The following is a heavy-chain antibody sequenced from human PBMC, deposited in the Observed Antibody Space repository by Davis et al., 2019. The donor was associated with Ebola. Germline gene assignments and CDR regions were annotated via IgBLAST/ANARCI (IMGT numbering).Heavy chain of an antibody. CDR3: ARIEMATIWGAFDI. J-gene: IGHJ3*02. Sequence: ASVKVSCKASGYTFTSYGISWVRQAPGQGLEWMGWISAHNGNTNYAQKLQGRVTMTTDTSTSTAYMELRSLRSDDTAVYYCARIEMATIWGAFDIWGQGTMVTVSS. V-gene: IGHV1-18*01. D-gene: IGHD5-24*01. CDR2: ISAHNGNT. CDR1: GYTFTSYG.